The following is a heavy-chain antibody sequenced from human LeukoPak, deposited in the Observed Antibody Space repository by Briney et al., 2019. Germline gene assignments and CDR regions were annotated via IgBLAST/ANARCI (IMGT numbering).Heavy chain of an antibody. CDR1: GGSISSYY. Sequence: SETLSLTCTVSGGSISSYYWSWIRQPAGKGLEWIGRIYTSGSTNYNPSLKSRVTMSVDTSKNQFSLKLSSVTAADTAVYYCARDRTLTTTYDSSGYYFGGNMDVWGKGTTVTVSS. CDR2: IYTSGST. D-gene: IGHD3-22*01. CDR3: ARDRTLTTTYDSSGYYFGGNMDV. V-gene: IGHV4-4*07. J-gene: IGHJ6*03.